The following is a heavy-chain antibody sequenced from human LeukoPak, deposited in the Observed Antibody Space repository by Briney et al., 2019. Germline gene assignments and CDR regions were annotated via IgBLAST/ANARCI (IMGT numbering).Heavy chain of an antibody. CDR1: GFTFNSYA. CDR3: ARGYYYYSSGYFTAASDAFDI. Sequence: PGGSLRLSCAASGFTFNSYAMHWVRQAPGKGLEGVAVVSNDGTDKYYADSVKGRFTISKDNSKNTLYLQMNSLRAEDTAVYYCARGYYYYSSGYFTAASDAFDIWGQGTMVTVSS. D-gene: IGHD3-22*01. CDR2: VSNDGTDK. J-gene: IGHJ3*02. V-gene: IGHV3-30-3*01.